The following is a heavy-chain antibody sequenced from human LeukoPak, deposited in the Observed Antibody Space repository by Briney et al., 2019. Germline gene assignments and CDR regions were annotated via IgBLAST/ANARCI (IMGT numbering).Heavy chain of an antibody. Sequence: GGSLRLSCAVSGITLSNYGMTWVRQAPGKGLEWVAGISDSGGSTNYADSVKGRFTISRDNAKNTLYLQMNSLRAEDTAVYFCAKRGVVVRVILVGFHKEAYYFDSWGQGVLVTVSS. CDR1: GITLSNYG. CDR3: AKRGVVVRVILVGFHKEAYYFDS. CDR2: ISDSGGST. V-gene: IGHV3-23*01. D-gene: IGHD3-10*01. J-gene: IGHJ4*02.